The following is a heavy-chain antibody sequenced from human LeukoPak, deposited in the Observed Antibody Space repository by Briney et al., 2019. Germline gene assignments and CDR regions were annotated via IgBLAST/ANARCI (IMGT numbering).Heavy chain of an antibody. CDR3: ARDTYYDFWSGYFPPPEKFDY. V-gene: IGHV3-48*02. CDR1: GFTFSDYS. Sequence: GGSLRLSCAASGFTFSDYSMNWVRQAPGRGLEWISFINVGGDIYYADSVKGRFAISRDNAQNSLFLQMNSLRDEDTAVYYCARDTYYDFWSGYFPPPEKFDYWGQGTLVTVSS. CDR2: INVGGDI. J-gene: IGHJ4*02. D-gene: IGHD3-3*01.